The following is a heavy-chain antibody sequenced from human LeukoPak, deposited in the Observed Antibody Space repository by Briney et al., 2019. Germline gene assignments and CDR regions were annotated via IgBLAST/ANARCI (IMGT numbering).Heavy chain of an antibody. D-gene: IGHD6-19*01. CDR2: LPSSGSII. CDR3: ARSGLPGIAVAADFDY. CDR1: GFTFSSYE. J-gene: IGHJ4*02. V-gene: IGHV3-48*03. Sequence: GGSLRLSCAASGFTFSSYEMNWVRQAPGKGLEWVSYLPSSGSIIYYADSVKGRFTISRDNAKNSLFLQMNSLRAEDTAVYYCARSGLPGIAVAADFDYWGQGTLVTVSS.